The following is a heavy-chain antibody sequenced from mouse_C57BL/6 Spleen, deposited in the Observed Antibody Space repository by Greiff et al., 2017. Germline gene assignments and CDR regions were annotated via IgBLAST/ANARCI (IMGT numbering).Heavy chain of an antibody. J-gene: IGHJ1*03. D-gene: IGHD2-4*01. CDR3: ANYDYAGTSRDVDV. V-gene: IGHV5-6*02. CDR1: GFTFSSYG. CDR2: ISSGGSYP. Sequence: EVKLVESGGDLVKPGGSLKLSCAASGFTFSSYGMSWVRQTPDKRLEWVATISSGGSYPYYPDSVKGRFTISRDTAKNTLYLQMSSLKAEDTAMYYCANYDYAGTSRDVDVWGTGTTVTGSS.